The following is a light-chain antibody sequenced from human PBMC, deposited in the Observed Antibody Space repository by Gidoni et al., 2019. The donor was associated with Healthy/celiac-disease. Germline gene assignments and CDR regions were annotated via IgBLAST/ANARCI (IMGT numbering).Light chain of an antibody. CDR2: DAS. V-gene: IGKV3-11*01. J-gene: IGKJ2*01. CDR3: QQRSNWPRVYT. CDR1: QSVSSY. Sequence: DIVLTQSPATLSLSPGERATLPCRASQSVSSYLAWSQQKPGQAPRLLIYDASNRATGIPARFSGSGSGTDFTLTISSLEPEDFAVYYCQQRSNWPRVYTFGQGTKLEIK.